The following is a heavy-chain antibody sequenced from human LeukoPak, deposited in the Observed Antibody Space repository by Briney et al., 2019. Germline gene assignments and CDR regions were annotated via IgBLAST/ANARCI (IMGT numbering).Heavy chain of an antibody. V-gene: IGHV1-2*02. CDR2: INPNSGGT. J-gene: IGHJ6*03. CDR3: ARFIYYYYYMDV. CDR1: GGTFSSYA. Sequence: ASVKVSCKASGGTFSSYAISWVRQAPGQGLEWMGWINPNSGGTNYAQKFRGRVTMTRDTSISTAYMELSRLRSDDTAVYYCARFIYYYYYMDVWGKGTTVTVSS.